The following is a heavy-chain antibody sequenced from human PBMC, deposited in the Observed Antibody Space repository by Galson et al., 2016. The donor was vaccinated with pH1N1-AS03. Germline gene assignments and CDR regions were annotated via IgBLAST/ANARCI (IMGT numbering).Heavy chain of an antibody. CDR3: AREWSAFDF. D-gene: IGHD2-15*01. CDR2: VYYTGAT. CDR1: GDSITSYY. V-gene: IGHV4-59*01. Sequence: TLSLTCTVSGDSITSYYWSWIRQPPGKGLEWIAYVYYTGATSYNPSLKSRVTISLDTSKSQFSLKLSSLTAADTAVYYCAREWSAFDFWGQGTVVTVSS. J-gene: IGHJ3*01.